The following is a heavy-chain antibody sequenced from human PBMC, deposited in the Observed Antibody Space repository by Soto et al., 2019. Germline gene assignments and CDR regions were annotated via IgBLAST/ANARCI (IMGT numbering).Heavy chain of an antibody. CDR3: ARDVSVRGGDNFDY. CDR1: GFTFSSYG. Sequence: QVQLVESGGGVVQPGRSLRLSCAASGFTFSSYGMHWVRQAPGKGLEWVAVIWYDGSNKYYADSVKGRFTISRDNSKNTLYLQMNSLRAEDTAVYYCARDVSVRGGDNFDYWGQGTLVTVSS. J-gene: IGHJ4*02. D-gene: IGHD2-15*01. V-gene: IGHV3-33*01. CDR2: IWYDGSNK.